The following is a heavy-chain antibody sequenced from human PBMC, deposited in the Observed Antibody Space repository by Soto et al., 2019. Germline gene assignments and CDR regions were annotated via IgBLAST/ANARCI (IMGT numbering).Heavy chain of an antibody. D-gene: IGHD3-10*01. Sequence: PGGSLRLSCISSGFAFRDYEMNWVRQAPGKGLEWVAYISSGAFTIYYADSARGRFTVSRDNAKNSLYLQMNSLRDEDAAVYYCARGPEGFHPLSNSWFDPWGKGTPVTVSS. CDR2: ISSGAFTI. CDR3: ARGPEGFHPLSNSWFDP. J-gene: IGHJ5*02. V-gene: IGHV3-48*03. CDR1: GFAFRDYE.